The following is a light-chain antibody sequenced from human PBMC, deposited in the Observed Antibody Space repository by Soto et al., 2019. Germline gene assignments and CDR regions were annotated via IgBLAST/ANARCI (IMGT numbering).Light chain of an antibody. J-gene: IGLJ1*01. V-gene: IGLV2-14*03. CDR1: SSDVGGYNY. Sequence: QSVLTQPASVSGSPGQSVTISCTGTSSDVGGYNYVSWYQQHPGKAPKLMIYDVSNRPSGVSNRFSGSKSGYTASLTIPGLQAEDEADYYCSSYTSSNTYVFGTGTKVTVL. CDR2: DVS. CDR3: SSYTSSNTYV.